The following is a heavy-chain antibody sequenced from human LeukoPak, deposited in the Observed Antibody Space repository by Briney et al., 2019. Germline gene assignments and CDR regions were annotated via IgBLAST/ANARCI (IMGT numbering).Heavy chain of an antibody. J-gene: IGHJ4*02. Sequence: ASVKVSCKASGGTFSSYAISWVRQAPGQGLEWMGGIIPIFGTANYAQKFQGRVTMTRNTSISTAYMELSSLRSEDTAVYYCARGLGVVPAAIDYWGQGTLVTVSS. V-gene: IGHV1-69*05. CDR2: IIPIFGTA. CDR3: ARGLGVVPAAIDY. D-gene: IGHD2-2*01. CDR1: GGTFSSYA.